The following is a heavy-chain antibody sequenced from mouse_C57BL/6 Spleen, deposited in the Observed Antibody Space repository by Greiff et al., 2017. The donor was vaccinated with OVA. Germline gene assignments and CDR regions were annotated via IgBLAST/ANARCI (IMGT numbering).Heavy chain of an antibody. Sequence: EVKVEESGAELVRPGASVKLSCTASGFNIKDDYMHWVKQRPEQGLEWIGWIDPENGDTEYASKFQGKATITADTSSNTAYLQLSSLTSEDTAVYYCTTRYYGSSGGFDYWGQGTTLTVSS. J-gene: IGHJ2*01. CDR1: GFNIKDDY. V-gene: IGHV14-4*01. CDR3: TTRYYGSSGGFDY. D-gene: IGHD1-1*01. CDR2: IDPENGDT.